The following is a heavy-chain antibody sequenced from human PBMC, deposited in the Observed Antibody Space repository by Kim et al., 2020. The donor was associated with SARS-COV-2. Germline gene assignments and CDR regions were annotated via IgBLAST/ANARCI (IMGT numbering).Heavy chain of an antibody. J-gene: IGHJ3*01. CDR1: GDSISRHH. CDR2: IYNTGTT. D-gene: IGHD2-21*02. Sequence: SETLSLTCIVSGDSISRHHWSWIRQPPGKGLEWIGNIYNTGTTHSDPSLESRVTISVDTSKNHFSMKLSSVTAADMAVYFCARDPPGPDCAFDLWGPGTMVTVSS. V-gene: IGHV4-59*11. CDR3: ARDPPGPDCAFDL.